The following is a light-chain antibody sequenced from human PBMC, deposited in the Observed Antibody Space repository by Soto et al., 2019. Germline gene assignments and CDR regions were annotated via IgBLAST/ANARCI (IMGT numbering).Light chain of an antibody. J-gene: IGKJ2*01. V-gene: IGKV1-5*03. Sequence: DIQMTQSPSTLSASVGDRVTITCRASQSIDTALAWYQQKPGKAPNLLIYKASNLEDGVPSRFSGSGSGTEFTLTISSLQPDDFATYYCQQSFSRPMYTFGQGTKVEIK. CDR1: QSIDTA. CDR2: KAS. CDR3: QQSFSRPMYT.